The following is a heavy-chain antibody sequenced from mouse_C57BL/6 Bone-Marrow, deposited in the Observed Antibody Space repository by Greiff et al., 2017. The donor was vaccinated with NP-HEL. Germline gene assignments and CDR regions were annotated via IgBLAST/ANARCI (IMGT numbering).Heavy chain of an antibody. Sequence: QVQLQQPGAELVKPGASVQLSCKASGYTFTSYWITWVKQRPGQGLEWIGDIYPGSGSTTYNEKFKIKATLTVDTSSSTAYMQLSSLTSEDSAVYYCARGWLLLYYFDYWGQGTTLTVSS. CDR3: ARGWLLLYYFDY. V-gene: IGHV1-55*01. J-gene: IGHJ2*01. D-gene: IGHD2-3*01. CDR1: GYTFTSYW. CDR2: IYPGSGST.